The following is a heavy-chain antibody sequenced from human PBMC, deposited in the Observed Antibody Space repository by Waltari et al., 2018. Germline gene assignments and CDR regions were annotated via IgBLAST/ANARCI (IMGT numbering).Heavy chain of an antibody. D-gene: IGHD3-10*01. V-gene: IGHV1-69*05. CDR3: ARDVYGSGSYFHYGMDV. Sequence: QVQLVQSGAEVKKPGSSVKVSCKASGGTFSSYAISWVRQAPGQVLEWMGGIIPIFGTANYAQKFQGRVTITTDESTSTAYMELSSLRSEDTAVYYCARDVYGSGSYFHYGMDVWGQGTTVTVSS. J-gene: IGHJ6*02. CDR1: GGTFSSYA. CDR2: IIPIFGTA.